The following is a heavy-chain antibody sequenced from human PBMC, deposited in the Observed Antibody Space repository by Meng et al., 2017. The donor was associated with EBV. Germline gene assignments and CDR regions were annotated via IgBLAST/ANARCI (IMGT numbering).Heavy chain of an antibody. Sequence: QVQWVQAGGGVKKPGSSVKVSCKPSGGTFRGDAVSWVRQAPGQGLEWMGGLIPMSDAPHYAQKFQGRVTMTADESTNTHYMDLSGLRFEDTAVYYCASESGRGFTPDYWGQGTLVTFSS. D-gene: IGHD3-10*01. CDR1: GGTFRGDA. V-gene: IGHV1-69*01. CDR2: LIPMSDAP. CDR3: ASESGRGFTPDY. J-gene: IGHJ4*02.